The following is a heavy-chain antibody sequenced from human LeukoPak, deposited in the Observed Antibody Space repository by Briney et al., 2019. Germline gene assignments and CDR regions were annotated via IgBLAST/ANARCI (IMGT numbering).Heavy chain of an antibody. CDR2: IHYSGST. Sequence: SETLSLTCTVSGGSISSHYWSWIRQPPGKGLEWIGYIHYSGSTNYNPSLKSRVTMSVDTSKNQFSLKLSSVTAADTAVYYCARDAGTAMVKNYYYYMDVWGKGTTVTVSS. V-gene: IGHV4-59*11. CDR3: ARDAGTAMVKNYYYYMDV. J-gene: IGHJ6*03. D-gene: IGHD5-18*01. CDR1: GGSISSHY.